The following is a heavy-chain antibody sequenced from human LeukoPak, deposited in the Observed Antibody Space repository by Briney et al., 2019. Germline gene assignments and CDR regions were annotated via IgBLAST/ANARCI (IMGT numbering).Heavy chain of an antibody. V-gene: IGHV1-46*01. Sequence: ASVKVSCKASGYSFSSYYMHWVRQAPGQGLEWMGVINPSDGTTRYAQRFQGTVTMTRDTSTSTVYMGPSSLIYDDTAVYYCARGPTNTVTDYWGQGTRVTVSS. J-gene: IGHJ4*02. CDR2: INPSDGTT. CDR3: ARGPTNTVTDY. CDR1: GYSFSSYY. D-gene: IGHD4-17*01.